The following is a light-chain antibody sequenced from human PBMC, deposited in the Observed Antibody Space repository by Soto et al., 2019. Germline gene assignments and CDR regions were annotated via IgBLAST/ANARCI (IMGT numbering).Light chain of an antibody. J-gene: IGKJ5*01. CDR3: QQRYRWPPIT. CDR1: QSVGTN. Sequence: EIVMTQSPATLSVSPGERATLSCRASQSVGTNLVWYQHKPGQAPRLLIYGASSRATGIPARFSGSGSGTDFTLTISSLEPEDFAVYYCQQRYRWPPITFGQGTRLEIK. CDR2: GAS. V-gene: IGKV3D-15*01.